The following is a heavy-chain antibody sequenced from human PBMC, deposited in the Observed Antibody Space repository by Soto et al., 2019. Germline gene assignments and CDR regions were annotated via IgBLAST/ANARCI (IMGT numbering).Heavy chain of an antibody. D-gene: IGHD4-17*01. J-gene: IGHJ6*02. Sequence: GSLRLSCAASGFTFSSYGMHWVRQAPGKGLEWVAVIWYDGSNKYYADSVKGRFTISRDNSKNTLYLQMNSLRAEDTAVYYCARPPFYNYGDYIYYYYGMDVWGQGTTVTFPS. V-gene: IGHV3-33*01. CDR3: ARPPFYNYGDYIYYYYGMDV. CDR1: GFTFSSYG. CDR2: IWYDGSNK.